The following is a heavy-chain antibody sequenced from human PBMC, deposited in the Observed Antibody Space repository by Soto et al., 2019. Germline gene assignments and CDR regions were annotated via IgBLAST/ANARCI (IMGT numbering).Heavy chain of an antibody. D-gene: IGHD6-19*01. Sequence: PSETLSLTCAVSGGSISSSNWWSWVRQPPGKGLEWIGEIYHSGSTNYNPSLKSRVTISVDKSKNQFSLRAEDTAVYYCAKDLMKQWLDNYYYYYGMDVWGQGTTVTVSS. CDR2: IYHSGST. CDR1: GGSISSSNW. CDR3: AKDLMKQWLDNYYYYYGMDV. V-gene: IGHV4-4*02. J-gene: IGHJ6*02.